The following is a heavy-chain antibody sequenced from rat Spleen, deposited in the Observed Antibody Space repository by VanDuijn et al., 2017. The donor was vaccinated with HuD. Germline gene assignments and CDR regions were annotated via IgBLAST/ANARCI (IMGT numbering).Heavy chain of an antibody. CDR3: TTGLPY. Sequence: EVQLVESGGGLVQPGRSLKLSCAASGFIFSNYYMAWVRQAPTKGLEWVASITNSGGSTYYRDSVKGRFTISRDNAKSTLYLQMDSLRSEDTATYYCTTGLPYWGQGVMVTVSS. CDR2: ITNSGGST. CDR1: GFIFSNYY. V-gene: IGHV5-27*01. D-gene: IGHD1-4*01. J-gene: IGHJ2*01.